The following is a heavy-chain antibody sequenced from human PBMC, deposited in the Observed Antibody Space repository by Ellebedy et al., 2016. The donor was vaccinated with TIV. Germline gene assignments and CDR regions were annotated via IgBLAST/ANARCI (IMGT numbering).Heavy chain of an antibody. V-gene: IGHV3-74*01. CDR1: GFTFSNYW. CDR3: ARGREGAFDI. CDR2: IMSDGITT. Sequence: GESLKISCAASGFTFSNYWMYWVRQGPEKGLVWVSRIMSDGITTSYADSVKGRFTISRDNAKNTLYLQVNSLRAEDTAVYYCARGREGAFDIWGQGTTVTVSS. J-gene: IGHJ3*02.